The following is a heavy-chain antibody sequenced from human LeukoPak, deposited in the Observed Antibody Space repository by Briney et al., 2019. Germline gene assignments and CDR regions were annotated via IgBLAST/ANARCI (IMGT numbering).Heavy chain of an antibody. CDR3: AAVPNANAWYWDDAFDI. V-gene: IGHV1-58*01. Sequence: AVKVSCKASGFTFTTSAVQWVRQARGQRLEWIGRIVVGSGNTDHAQKFQGRLTITRDISTSTAYMELSSLTSDDTAVYYCAAVPNANAWYWDDAFDIWGQGTMVTVSS. CDR2: IVVGSGNT. CDR1: GFTFTTSA. D-gene: IGHD2-8*02. J-gene: IGHJ3*02.